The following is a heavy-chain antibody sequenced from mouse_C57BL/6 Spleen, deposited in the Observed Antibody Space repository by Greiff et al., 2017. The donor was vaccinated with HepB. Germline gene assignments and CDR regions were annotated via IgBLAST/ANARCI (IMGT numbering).Heavy chain of an antibody. V-gene: IGHV1-63*01. J-gene: IGHJ4*01. CDR2: IYPGGGYT. CDR3: ARIYYSNLYAMDY. D-gene: IGHD2-5*01. Sequence: QVQLQHSGAELVRPGTSVKMSCKASGYTFTNYWIGWAKQRPGHGLEWIGDIYPGGGYTNYNEKFKGKATLTADKSSSTAYMQFSSLTSEDSAIYYCARIYYSNLYAMDYWGQGTSVTVSS. CDR1: GYTFTNYW.